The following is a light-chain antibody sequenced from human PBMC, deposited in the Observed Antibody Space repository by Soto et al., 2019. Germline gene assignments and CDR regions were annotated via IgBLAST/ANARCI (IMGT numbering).Light chain of an antibody. CDR1: SSDVGGYNY. Sequence: QSALTQPASVSGSPGQSITISCTGTSSDVGGYNYVSWYQHHPGKAPKFMIYEVSNRPSGVSSRFSGSKSDNTASLTISGLQAEDEADYYCISYSRSNTWVFGGGTKLTVL. CDR3: ISYSRSNTWV. CDR2: EVS. J-gene: IGLJ3*02. V-gene: IGLV2-14*01.